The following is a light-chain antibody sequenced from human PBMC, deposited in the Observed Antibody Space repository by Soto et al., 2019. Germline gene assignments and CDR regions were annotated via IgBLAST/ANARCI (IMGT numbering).Light chain of an antibody. V-gene: IGKV3-15*01. CDR1: QSVSSD. J-gene: IGKJ1*01. Sequence: EIVMTQSPATLSVSPGERATLSCGASQSVSSDLAWYHQKPGKAPRLLIYGASTRATGIPARFSGSGYGTEFTLTINSLQPEDFAVYYCQQYNNWPRTFGQGTKVDIK. CDR2: GAS. CDR3: QQYNNWPRT.